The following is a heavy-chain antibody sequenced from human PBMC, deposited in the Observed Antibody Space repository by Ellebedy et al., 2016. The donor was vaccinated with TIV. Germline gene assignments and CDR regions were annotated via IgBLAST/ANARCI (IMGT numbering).Heavy chain of an antibody. Sequence: SETLSLXXTVSGGSVSSGSYYWSWIRQPPGKGLEWIGYIYYSGSTNYNPSLKSRVTISVDTSKNQFSLKLSSVTAADTAVYYCARGHYYDSSGTFDPWGQGTLVTVSS. CDR1: GGSVSSGSYY. D-gene: IGHD3-22*01. J-gene: IGHJ5*02. V-gene: IGHV4-61*01. CDR3: ARGHYYDSSGTFDP. CDR2: IYYSGST.